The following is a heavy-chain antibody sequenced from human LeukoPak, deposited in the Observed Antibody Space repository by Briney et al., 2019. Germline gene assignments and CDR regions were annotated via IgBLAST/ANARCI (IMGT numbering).Heavy chain of an antibody. CDR3: VRENYGDYEAFDM. CDR2: VRQDGKYK. Sequence: GGSLRLSCAASGFTFSSYWMSWVRQTPGKGLEGVANVRQDGKYKPYLDAVKGLFTLARDNAKKALYLQMSSLRADDSAGYYCVRENYGDYEAFDMWGQGTMVTVSS. CDR1: GFTFSSYW. D-gene: IGHD4-17*01. J-gene: IGHJ3*02. V-gene: IGHV3-7*01.